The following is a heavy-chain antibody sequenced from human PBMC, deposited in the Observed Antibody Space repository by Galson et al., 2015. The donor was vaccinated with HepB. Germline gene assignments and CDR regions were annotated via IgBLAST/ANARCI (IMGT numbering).Heavy chain of an antibody. CDR3: TTLDFWSGYYSSYYYGMDV. D-gene: IGHD3-3*01. CDR1: GFTFSNAW. J-gene: IGHJ6*02. V-gene: IGHV3-15*01. CDR2: IKSKTDGGTT. Sequence: SLRLSCAASGFTFSNAWMSWVRQAPGKGLEWVGRIKSKTDGGTTDYAAPVKGRFTISRDDSKNTLYLQMNSLKTEDTAVYYCTTLDFWSGYYSSYYYGMDVWGQGTTVTVSS.